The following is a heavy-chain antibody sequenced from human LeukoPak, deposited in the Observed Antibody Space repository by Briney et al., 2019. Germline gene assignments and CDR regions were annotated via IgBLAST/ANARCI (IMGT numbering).Heavy chain of an antibody. J-gene: IGHJ4*02. CDR1: AYKFSNYW. V-gene: IGHV5-51*01. Sequence: GESLKISCKGAAYKFSNYWIAWVRQMPGEDLEWMGIIYPDDSDTRYSPSFQGQVTISADKSISTAYLQWTSLKASDTAIYYCARRDTTYSDYWGQGSLVTVSS. CDR3: ARRDTTYSDY. D-gene: IGHD1-1*01. CDR2: IYPDDSDT.